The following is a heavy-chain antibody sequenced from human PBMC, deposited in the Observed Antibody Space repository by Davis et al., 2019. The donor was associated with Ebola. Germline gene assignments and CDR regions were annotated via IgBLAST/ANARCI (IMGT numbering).Heavy chain of an antibody. Sequence: ASVKVSCQASGYTFTSYGISWVRQAPGQGLEWMGWISAYNSNTNYAQKLQGRITITTDPSTSTAYIELRSLGSDDTAVYYCARGGLIAAAGSTFDYWGQGTLVTVPS. D-gene: IGHD6-13*01. CDR1: GYTFTSYG. J-gene: IGHJ4*02. CDR2: ISAYNSNT. CDR3: ARGGLIAAAGSTFDY. V-gene: IGHV1-18*01.